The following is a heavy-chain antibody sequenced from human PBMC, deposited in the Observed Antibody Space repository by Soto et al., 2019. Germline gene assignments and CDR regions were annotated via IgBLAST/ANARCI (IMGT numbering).Heavy chain of an antibody. V-gene: IGHV3-23*01. Sequence: EMQLLESGGTLVQPGGSLRLSCSASTFTFKIYVMNWVRQAPGKGLEWVAAISGSGGATYYAESVKGRFTVSRDNSKTTQFLQMNSLRVNDTAVYFCATEAPRPPSNYYGLDLWGQGTTVTVS. J-gene: IGHJ6*02. CDR3: ATEAPRPPSNYYGLDL. D-gene: IGHD6-6*01. CDR2: ISGSGGAT. CDR1: TFTFKIYV.